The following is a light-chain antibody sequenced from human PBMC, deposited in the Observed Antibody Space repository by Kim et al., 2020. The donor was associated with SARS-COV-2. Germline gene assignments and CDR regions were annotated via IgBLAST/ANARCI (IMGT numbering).Light chain of an antibody. Sequence: GDRVTITGRASQSISNYLAWFQQKPGKATTSLIYGASSWQSASPSKFSGSGSGTDFTLTISRLQPEDFATYYCKQYNSYPFTFGPGTKVDIK. CDR1: QSISNY. CDR2: GAS. V-gene: IGKV1-16*02. J-gene: IGKJ3*01. CDR3: KQYNSYPFT.